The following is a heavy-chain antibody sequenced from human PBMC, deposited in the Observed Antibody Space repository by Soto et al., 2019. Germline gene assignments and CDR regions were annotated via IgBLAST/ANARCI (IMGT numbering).Heavy chain of an antibody. CDR1: GVTFSSYS. J-gene: IGHJ4*02. V-gene: IGHV3-21*01. D-gene: IGHD3-16*02. CDR3: ARAMRLRLEELSFDDY. CDR2: TSSSSSYI. Sequence: SLRLSCAASGVTFSSYSMNWVRQAPGKGLEWVSSTSSSSSYIYYADSVKGRFTISRDNAKNSLYLQMNSLRAEDTAVYYCARAMRLRLEELSFDDYWGKGTLVTDSS.